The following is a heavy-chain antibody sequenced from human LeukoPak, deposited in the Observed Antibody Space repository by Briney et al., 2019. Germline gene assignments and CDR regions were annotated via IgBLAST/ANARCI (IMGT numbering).Heavy chain of an antibody. D-gene: IGHD2-2*01. CDR3: ARHPYCSSATCYAFFDN. CDR2: IYYSGST. Sequence: SETLCLTCTVSGASIRSYYWSWIRQPPGKGLEWIGYIYYSGSTNYNPSLKSRVTISVDTSKNQCSLKLSSVTAADTAVYYCARHPYCSSATCYAFFDNWGQGTLGTVSS. J-gene: IGHJ4*02. V-gene: IGHV4-59*08. CDR1: GASIRSYY.